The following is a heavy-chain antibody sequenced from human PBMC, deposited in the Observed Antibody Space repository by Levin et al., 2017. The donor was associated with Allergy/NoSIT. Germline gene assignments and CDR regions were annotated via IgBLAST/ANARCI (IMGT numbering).Heavy chain of an antibody. J-gene: IGHJ4*02. CDR1: GFTFSNNY. CDR3: ATQLVTWDGSRDC. Sequence: GGSLRLSCAASGFTFSNNYLTWVRLAPGKGLEWVSVIYSGGSAYYADSVQGRFTISRDNSKNTLYLQMNSLRVEDTAVYYCATQLVTWDGSRDCWGQGTLVTVSS. CDR2: IYSGGSA. D-gene: IGHD6-13*01. V-gene: IGHV3-53*01.